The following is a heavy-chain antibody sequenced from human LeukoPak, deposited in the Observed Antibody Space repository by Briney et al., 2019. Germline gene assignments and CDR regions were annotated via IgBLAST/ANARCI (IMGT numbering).Heavy chain of an antibody. CDR3: ARDYYDSSGYFDY. CDR1: GYTFTSYG. J-gene: IGHJ4*02. Sequence: PRASVKVSCKVSGYTFTSYGISWVGQAPGQGLEGMGWISAYNGNTNYPQKLQGRVTMTTDTSTSTAYMELRSLRPDDTAVYYCARDYYDSSGYFDYWGQGTLVTVSS. V-gene: IGHV1-18*01. CDR2: ISAYNGNT. D-gene: IGHD3-22*01.